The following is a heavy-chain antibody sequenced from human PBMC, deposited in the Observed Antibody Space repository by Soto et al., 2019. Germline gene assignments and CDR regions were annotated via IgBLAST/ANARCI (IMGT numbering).Heavy chain of an antibody. CDR2: ITGSGVYR. CDR3: ARHPSGYTGIMDW. CDR1: GFTFSSYA. Sequence: DVQLLESGGGLVRPGGSLRLACAASGFTFSSYAMTWVRQAPGKGLEWVSSITGSGVYRYHTDSVQGRLTISRDNSKDTRYQQMNSLTAKDTVIYYCARHPSGYTGIMDWWGQGTLVTVTS. D-gene: IGHD5-12*01. J-gene: IGHJ4*02. V-gene: IGHV3-23*01.